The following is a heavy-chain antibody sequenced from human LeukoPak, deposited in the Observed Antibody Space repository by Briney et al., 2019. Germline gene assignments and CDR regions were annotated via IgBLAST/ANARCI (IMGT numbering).Heavy chain of an antibody. CDR2: INHSGST. V-gene: IGHV4-34*01. J-gene: IGHJ5*02. D-gene: IGHD3-16*01. CDR3: ARHYGP. Sequence: SETLSLTCAVYGGSFSGYYWTWIRQPPGKGLEWIGEINHSGSTNYNPSLKSRVTISVDTSKNQFSLKLNCVTAADTAVYYCARHYGPWGQGTLVTVSS. CDR1: GGSFSGYY.